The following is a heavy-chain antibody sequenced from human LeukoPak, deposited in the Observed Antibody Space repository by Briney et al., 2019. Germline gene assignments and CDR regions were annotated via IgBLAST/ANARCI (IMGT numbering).Heavy chain of an antibody. V-gene: IGHV3-30*02. CDR3: AKDQRTSVTTGGVSSFDI. CDR1: GFTFSNYG. D-gene: IGHD4-17*01. Sequence: GGSLRLPCAASGFTFSNYGVHWVRQAPGKGLEWVAFIQFDGSKTYYTDSVKGRFTISRDNSKNTLYLQMSSLRAEDTAVYYCAKDQRTSVTTGGVSSFDIWGQGTMVTVSS. CDR2: IQFDGSKT. J-gene: IGHJ3*02.